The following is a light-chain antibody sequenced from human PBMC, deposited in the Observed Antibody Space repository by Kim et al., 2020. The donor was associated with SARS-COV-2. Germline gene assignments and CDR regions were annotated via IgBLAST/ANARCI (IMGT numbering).Light chain of an antibody. V-gene: IGLV3-19*01. J-gene: IGLJ3*02. CDR3: YSRDSSGTPWV. CDR2: GKN. Sequence: ALGQTVRITFQLARPSSYYASWYQQKPGQAPVLVIYGKNIRPSGIPDRFSGSSPGNTASLTITGAPAEDEADYYCYSRDSSGTPWVFGGGTQLTVL. CDR1: RPSSYY.